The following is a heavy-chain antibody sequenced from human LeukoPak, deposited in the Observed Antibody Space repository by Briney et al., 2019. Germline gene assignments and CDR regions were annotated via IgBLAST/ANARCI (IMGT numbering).Heavy chain of an antibody. J-gene: IGHJ4*02. D-gene: IGHD3-16*01. CDR2: ISSSSSYI. CDR1: GFTFSSYA. CDR3: ARVPLGYYFDY. Sequence: PGGSLRLSCAASGFTFSSYAMSWVRQAPGKGLEWVSSISSSSSYIYYADSAKGRFTISRDNAKNSLYLQMNSLRAEDTAVYYCARVPLGYYFDYWGQGTLVTVSS. V-gene: IGHV3-21*01.